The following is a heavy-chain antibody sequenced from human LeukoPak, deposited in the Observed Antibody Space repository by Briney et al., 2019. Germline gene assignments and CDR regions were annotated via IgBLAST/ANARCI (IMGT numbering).Heavy chain of an antibody. CDR1: GFTFSPYG. Sequence: GGSLRLSCAASGFTFSPYGMHWVRQAPGKGLEWVAAISYDGSDKYYADSVKGRFTISRDNSKNTLYLQMNNLRAEETAVYHCAKDRVGLGYSYYFGGMDVWGQGTTVTVSS. CDR3: AKDRVGLGYSYYFGGMDV. J-gene: IGHJ6*02. D-gene: IGHD1-26*01. CDR2: ISYDGSDK. V-gene: IGHV3-30*18.